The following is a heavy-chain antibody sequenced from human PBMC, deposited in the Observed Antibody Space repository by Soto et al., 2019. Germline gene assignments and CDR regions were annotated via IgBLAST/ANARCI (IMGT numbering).Heavy chain of an antibody. Sequence: GASVKVSCKASGYTFTTYHMHWVRQTPGQGLDWMGIIDPSDGSTNYAQKFQGRVTMTRDTSTSTVHMELSSLRSEDTAVYYCARGPPSIVATKVTTQIDYWGQGTLVTVSS. J-gene: IGHJ4*02. CDR1: GYTFTTYH. CDR3: ARGPPSIVATKVTTQIDY. V-gene: IGHV1-46*01. D-gene: IGHD5-12*01. CDR2: IDPSDGST.